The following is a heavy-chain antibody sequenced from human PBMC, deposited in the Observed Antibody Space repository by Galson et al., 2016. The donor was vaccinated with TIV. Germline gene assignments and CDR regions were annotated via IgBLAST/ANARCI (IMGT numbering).Heavy chain of an antibody. D-gene: IGHD6-13*01. Sequence: SVKVSCKASGIIFNSYAISWVRQAPGQGLEWMGGIIPMFGTANYARNFQGRVTITADKSTSTAFVELSSLRSDDTAVYYCARPSDSSWYFDLWGRGTPVIVSS. CDR1: GIIFNSYA. J-gene: IGHJ2*01. CDR3: ARPSDSSWYFDL. V-gene: IGHV1-69*06. CDR2: IIPMFGTA.